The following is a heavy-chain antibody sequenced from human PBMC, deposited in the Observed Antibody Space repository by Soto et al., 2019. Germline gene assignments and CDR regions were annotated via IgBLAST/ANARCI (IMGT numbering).Heavy chain of an antibody. D-gene: IGHD6-13*01. V-gene: IGHV1-18*01. CDR2: ISAYNGNT. CDR3: ARDWAAAGPFDY. CDR1: GYTFTSYG. Sequence: QVQLVQSGAEVKKPGASVKVSCKASGYTFTSYGISWVRQAPGQGLEWMGWISAYNGNTNYAQKLQGRVTITTYTSTSTSYMELRSRRSDDTAVYYGARDWAAAGPFDYWGQGTLVTVSS. J-gene: IGHJ4*02.